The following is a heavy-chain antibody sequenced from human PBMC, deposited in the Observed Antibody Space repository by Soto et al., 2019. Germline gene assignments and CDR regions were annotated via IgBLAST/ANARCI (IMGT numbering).Heavy chain of an antibody. D-gene: IGHD4-17*01. CDR3: ARSVSYGDYGNFDY. J-gene: IGHJ4*02. V-gene: IGHV3-33*01. Sequence: GGSLRLSCAASGFTFSSYGMHWVRQAPGKGLEWVAVIWYDGSNKYYADSVKGRFTISRDNSKNTLYLQMNSLRAEDTAVYYCARSVSYGDYGNFDYWGQGTLVTVSS. CDR1: GFTFSSYG. CDR2: IWYDGSNK.